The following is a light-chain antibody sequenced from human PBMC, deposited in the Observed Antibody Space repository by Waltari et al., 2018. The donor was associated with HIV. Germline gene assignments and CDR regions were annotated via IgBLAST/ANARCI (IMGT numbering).Light chain of an antibody. CDR3: SSYTSTNTLWV. J-gene: IGLJ1*01. CDR1: SSDIGVYDY. CDR2: DVS. V-gene: IGLV2-14*01. Sequence: QSALTQPASVSGSPGQSITISCTGTSSDIGVYDYVSWYQQHPGKAPKLIISDVSNRPSGVSDRFSGSKSGNTASLTISGLQAEDETDYYCSSYTSTNTLWVFGTGTKVTVL.